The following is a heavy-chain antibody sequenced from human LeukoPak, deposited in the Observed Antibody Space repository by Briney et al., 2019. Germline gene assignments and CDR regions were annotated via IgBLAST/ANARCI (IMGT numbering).Heavy chain of an antibody. Sequence: GESLKISCKGSGNSFTNYWIGWVRQMPGKGLEWMGIIYPGNSDARYSPSFQGQVTISADKSISTAYLQWSSLQASDTAMYYCARHTSIWYADYWGQGTLVTVSS. J-gene: IGHJ4*02. CDR3: ARHTSIWYADY. CDR2: IYPGNSDA. D-gene: IGHD6-13*01. CDR1: GNSFTNYW. V-gene: IGHV5-51*01.